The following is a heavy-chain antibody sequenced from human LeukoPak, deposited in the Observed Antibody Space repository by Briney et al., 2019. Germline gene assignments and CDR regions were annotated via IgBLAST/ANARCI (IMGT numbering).Heavy chain of an antibody. CDR2: DSNNGNI. J-gene: IGHJ4*02. CDR1: GSSISSHS. D-gene: IGHD7-27*01. Sequence: PSETLSLTCTVSGSSISSHSWGWIRQPPGKGLEWIGYDSNNGNINYNPALKSRATISLDTSKRQISLNLRSVTAADTAVYYCARDNWGSLDYWGQGTLVTVSS. V-gene: IGHV4-59*11. CDR3: ARDNWGSLDY.